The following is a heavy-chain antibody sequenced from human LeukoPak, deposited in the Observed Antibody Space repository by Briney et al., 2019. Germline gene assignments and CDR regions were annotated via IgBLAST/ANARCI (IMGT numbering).Heavy chain of an antibody. CDR1: GYIFTYYW. CDR2: IYLGDSDT. J-gene: IGHJ4*02. CDR3: ARCSLVPGSCRNFDY. Sequence: GESVKISCKGSGYIFTYYWIGWVRQMPGKGMEWMGIIYLGDSDTRYSPSFQGKATIPADKSITTAYLQWSSLMASDTAMYYCARCSLVPGSCRNFDYGGQGTVVPVSS. V-gene: IGHV5-51*01. D-gene: IGHD2-15*01.